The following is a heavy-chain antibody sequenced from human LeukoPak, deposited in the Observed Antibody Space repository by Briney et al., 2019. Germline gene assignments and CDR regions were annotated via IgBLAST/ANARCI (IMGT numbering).Heavy chain of an antibody. Sequence: ETLSLTCTVSGGSISSSSYYWGWIRQPPGKGPQWVANMKQDGSEKYYVDSVKGRFTITRDNAKYSLFLEMNNLRVEDTAIYYCVRDKQVGPTLFDYWGQGILVTVSS. V-gene: IGHV3-7*01. CDR3: VRDKQVGPTLFDY. D-gene: IGHD1-26*01. J-gene: IGHJ4*02. CDR2: MKQDGSEK. CDR1: GGSISSSSYY.